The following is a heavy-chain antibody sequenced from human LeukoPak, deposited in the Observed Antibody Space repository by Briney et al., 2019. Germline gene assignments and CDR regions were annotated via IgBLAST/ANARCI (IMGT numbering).Heavy chain of an antibody. D-gene: IGHD2-21*02. J-gene: IGHJ5*02. V-gene: IGHV4-34*01. Sequence: PSETLSLTCAVYGGSFSGYYWSWIRQPPGKGLEWIGEINHSGSTNYNPSLKSRVTISVDTSKNQFSLKLSSVTAADTAVYYCARGEAYCGGDCPNWFDPWGQGTLVTVSS. CDR1: GGSFSGYY. CDR2: INHSGST. CDR3: ARGEAYCGGDCPNWFDP.